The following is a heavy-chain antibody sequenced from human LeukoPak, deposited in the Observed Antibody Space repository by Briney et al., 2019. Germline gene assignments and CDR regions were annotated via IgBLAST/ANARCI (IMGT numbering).Heavy chain of an antibody. Sequence: GGSLRLSCAASGFTFSSYAMHWVRQAPGKGLEWVAVISYDGSNKYYADSVKGRFTISRDNSKNTLYLQMNSLRAEDTAVYYCARDALVGATTDAFDIWGQGTMVTVSS. D-gene: IGHD1-26*01. CDR3: ARDALVGATTDAFDI. CDR1: GFTFSSYA. J-gene: IGHJ3*02. CDR2: ISYDGSNK. V-gene: IGHV3-30-3*01.